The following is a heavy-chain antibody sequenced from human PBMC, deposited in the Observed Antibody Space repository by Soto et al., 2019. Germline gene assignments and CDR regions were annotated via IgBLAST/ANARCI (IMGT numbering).Heavy chain of an antibody. J-gene: IGHJ4*02. Sequence: EEQLVESGGGLVQPGGSLTLSCAASGFTFREHYMEWVRQAPGKGLEWVARSRNEAKSYSTDYAASVKGRFTVSRDLSMNSLYLQMNNLKTEDTAVYYCSRMEGGWGQGTLVTVSS. CDR1: GFTFREHY. V-gene: IGHV3-72*01. D-gene: IGHD1-26*01. CDR3: SRMEGG. CDR2: SRNEAKSYST.